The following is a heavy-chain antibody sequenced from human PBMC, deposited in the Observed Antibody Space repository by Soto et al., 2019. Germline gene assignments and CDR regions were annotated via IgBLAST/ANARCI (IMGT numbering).Heavy chain of an antibody. CDR2: IYNSGST. CDR1: GGSVSSGSDY. CDR3: ASGSSASAYIDY. J-gene: IGHJ4*02. V-gene: IGHV4-61*01. D-gene: IGHD6-13*01. Sequence: TSETLSLTCTVSGGSVSSGSDYWSWIRQPPGRGLEWIGYIYNSGSTDYNTSLKSRVTISVDTSKNQFSLKLTSVTAADTAVYYCASGSSASAYIDYWGQGTQVTVSS.